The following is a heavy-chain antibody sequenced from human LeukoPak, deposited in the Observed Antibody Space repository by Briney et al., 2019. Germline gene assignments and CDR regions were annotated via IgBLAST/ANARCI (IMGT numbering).Heavy chain of an antibody. J-gene: IGHJ6*03. CDR2: INHSGST. Sequence: SETLSLTCAVYGGSFSGYYWSWIRQPPGKGLEWIGEINHSGSTNYNPSLKSRVTISVDTSKNQFSLKLSSVTAADTAAYYCASTTRGVTYYYYYYYMDVWGKGTTVTVSS. D-gene: IGHD4-11*01. CDR1: GGSFSGYY. V-gene: IGHV4-34*01. CDR3: ASTTRGVTYYYYYYYMDV.